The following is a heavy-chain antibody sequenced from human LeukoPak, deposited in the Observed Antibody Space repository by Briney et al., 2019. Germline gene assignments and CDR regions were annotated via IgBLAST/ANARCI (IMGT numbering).Heavy chain of an antibody. CDR3: TADRGVWYYFDY. D-gene: IGHD3-10*01. Sequence: GGSLRLSCAASGFTFSNAWMSWVRQAPGKGLEWVGRIKSKTDGGTTDYAAPVKGRFTISRDDSKNTLYLQMNSLKTEDTAVYYCTADRGVWYYFDYWGQGTLVTVSS. CDR2: IKSKTDGGTT. CDR1: GFTFSNAW. V-gene: IGHV3-15*01. J-gene: IGHJ4*02.